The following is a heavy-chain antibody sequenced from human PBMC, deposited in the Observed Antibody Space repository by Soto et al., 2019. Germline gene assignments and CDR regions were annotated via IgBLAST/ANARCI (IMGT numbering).Heavy chain of an antibody. Sequence: PGESLKISCKGSVYTFTNYWIGWVPQMPGKGPDWMGIIYAGDSDNKYNRAFQGQVPIYAEKCITTTYVQWSSLKASHTAIYYCAASILYYGMDIGGQGTTVTAAS. CDR1: VYTFTNYW. V-gene: IGHV5-51*01. CDR3: AASILYYGMDI. CDR2: IYAGDSDN. J-gene: IGHJ6*02.